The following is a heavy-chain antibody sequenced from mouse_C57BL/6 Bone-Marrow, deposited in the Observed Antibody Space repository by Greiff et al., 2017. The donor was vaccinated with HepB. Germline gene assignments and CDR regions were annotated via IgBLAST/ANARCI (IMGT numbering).Heavy chain of an antibody. CDR1: GFTFSSYG. Sequence: EVHLVESGGDLVKPGGSLKLSCAASGFTFSSYGMSWVRQTPDKRLEWVATISSGGSYTYYPDSVKGRFTISRDNAKNTLYLQMSSLKSEDTAMYYCARRGGTVVADYWGQGTTLTVSS. CDR3: ARRGGTVVADY. D-gene: IGHD1-1*01. J-gene: IGHJ2*01. CDR2: ISSGGSYT. V-gene: IGHV5-6*01.